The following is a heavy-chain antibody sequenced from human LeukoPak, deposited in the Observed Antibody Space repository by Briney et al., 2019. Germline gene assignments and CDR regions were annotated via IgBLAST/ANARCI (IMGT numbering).Heavy chain of an antibody. Sequence: SETLSLTCTVSGGSISSYYWSWIRQPPGKGLEWIGYIYYSGSTNYNPSLKTRVTISVDTPKNQFSLKLSSVTAADTAVYYCARLSGARIAAAGLFDYWGQGTLVTVSS. J-gene: IGHJ4*02. D-gene: IGHD6-13*01. CDR2: IYYSGST. V-gene: IGHV4-59*08. CDR1: GGSISSYY. CDR3: ARLSGARIAAAGLFDY.